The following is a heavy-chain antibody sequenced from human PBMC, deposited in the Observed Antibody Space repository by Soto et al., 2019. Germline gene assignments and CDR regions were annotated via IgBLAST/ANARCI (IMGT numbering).Heavy chain of an antibody. D-gene: IGHD6-19*01. CDR1: GYTFTSYY. CDR3: ARVGFEIAVAGRPKSIGGMDV. Sequence: QVQLVQSGAEVKKPGASVKVSCKASGYTFTSYYMHWVRQAPGQGLEWMGIINPSGGSTSYAQKFQGRVTMTRDTSTSTVYMELSSLRSEDTAVYYCARVGFEIAVAGRPKSIGGMDVWGQGTTVTVSS. V-gene: IGHV1-46*01. CDR2: INPSGGST. J-gene: IGHJ6*02.